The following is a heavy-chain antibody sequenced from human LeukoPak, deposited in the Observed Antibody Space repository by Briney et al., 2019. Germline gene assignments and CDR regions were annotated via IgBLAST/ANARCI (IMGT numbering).Heavy chain of an antibody. CDR2: ISPSSSAI. D-gene: IGHD3-22*01. J-gene: IGHJ1*01. CDR1: GFTFSNYY. CDR3: AKAYYYDSSAYYSGRLLYFQH. V-gene: IGHV3-48*01. Sequence: PGGSLRLSCAASGFTFSNYYMNWVRQAPGKGLEWVSSISPSSSAIYYADSVKGRFTISRDNAENSVYLQMNSLRAEDTAVYYCAKAYYYDSSAYYSGRLLYFQHWGQGTLVTVSS.